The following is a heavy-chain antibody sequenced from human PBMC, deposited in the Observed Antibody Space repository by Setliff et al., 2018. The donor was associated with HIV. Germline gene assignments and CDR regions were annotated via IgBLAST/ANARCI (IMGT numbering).Heavy chain of an antibody. CDR2: IWYDGSNK. CDR1: GFTFSSYG. J-gene: IGHJ3*02. CDR3: AREYWSVWRQLVSDAFDI. V-gene: IGHV3-33*01. D-gene: IGHD6-13*01. Sequence: PGGSLRLSCAASGFTFSSYGMHWVRQAPGKGLEWVAVIWYDGSNKYYADSVKGRFTISRDNSKNTLYLQMNSLRAEDTAVYYCAREYWSVWRQLVSDAFDIWGQGTMVTVSS.